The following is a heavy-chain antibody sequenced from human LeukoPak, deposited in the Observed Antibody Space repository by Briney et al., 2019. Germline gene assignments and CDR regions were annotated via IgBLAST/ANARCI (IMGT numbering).Heavy chain of an antibody. V-gene: IGHV3-7*01. Sequence: GGSLRLSCAASGFAFSSYWMTWVRQAPGKGLEWVANIKQDASERYYVDSVKGRFTISRDNAKNSLYLQMNSLRAEDTAVYYCATPTAGTWHFDYWGQGTLVTVSP. CDR3: ATPTAGTWHFDY. CDR2: IKQDASER. J-gene: IGHJ4*02. D-gene: IGHD1-1*01. CDR1: GFAFSSYW.